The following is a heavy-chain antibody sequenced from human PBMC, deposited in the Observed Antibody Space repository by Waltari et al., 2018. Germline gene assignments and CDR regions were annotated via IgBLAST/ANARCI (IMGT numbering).Heavy chain of an antibody. CDR2: IYTSGST. CDR1: GGSISSGSYY. Sequence: QVQLQESGPGLVKPSQTLSLTCTVSGGSISSGSYYWSWIRQPAGKGLEWIGYIYTSGSTNYNPSLKSRVTISVDTSKIQFSLKLSSVTAADTAVYYCARNGYEAHFDYWGQGTLVTVSS. D-gene: IGHD5-12*01. J-gene: IGHJ4*02. V-gene: IGHV4-61*09. CDR3: ARNGYEAHFDY.